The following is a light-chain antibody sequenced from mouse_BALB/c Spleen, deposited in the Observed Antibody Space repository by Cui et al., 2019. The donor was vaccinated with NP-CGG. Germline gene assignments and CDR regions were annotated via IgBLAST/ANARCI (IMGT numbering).Light chain of an antibody. CDR3: ALWYSNHWV. Sequence: QAVVTQESALTISPGETVTLTSRSSTGAVTTSNYANWVQEKPDHLFTGLIGGTNNRAPGVPARFSGSLIGDKAALTITGARTEDEAIYFCALWYSNHWVFGGGTKLTVL. CDR2: GTN. J-gene: IGLJ1*01. CDR1: TGAVTTSNY. V-gene: IGLV1*01.